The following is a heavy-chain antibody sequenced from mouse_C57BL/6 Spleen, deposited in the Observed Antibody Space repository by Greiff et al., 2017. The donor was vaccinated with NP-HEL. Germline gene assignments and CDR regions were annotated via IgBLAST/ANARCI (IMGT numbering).Heavy chain of an antibody. J-gene: IGHJ3*01. V-gene: IGHV14-3*01. CDR3: ATGLGGNWDAFAY. CDR1: GFNIKNTY. CDR2: IDPANGNT. Sequence: EVQLQQSVAELVRPGASVKLSCTASGFNIKNTYMHWVKQRPEQGLEWIGRIDPANGNTKYAPKFQGKATITADTSSNTAYMQLSSLTSEDTAIYYCATGLGGNWDAFAYWGQGTLVTVSA. D-gene: IGHD4-1*01.